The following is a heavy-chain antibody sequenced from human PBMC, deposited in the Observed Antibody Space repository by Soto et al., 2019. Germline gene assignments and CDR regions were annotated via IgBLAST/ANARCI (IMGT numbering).Heavy chain of an antibody. V-gene: IGHV3-9*01. J-gene: IGHJ4*02. D-gene: IGHD3-10*01. CDR2: ISWNSGSI. CDR3: AKGELGYYGSGSYYGGYFDY. Sequence: GGSMRLSCTASGFPFDDYAMHWVRHAPGKGLEWVSGISWNSGSIGYADSVKGRFTISRDNAKNSLYLQMNSLRAEDTALYYCAKGELGYYGSGSYYGGYFDYWGQGTLVTVSS. CDR1: GFPFDDYA.